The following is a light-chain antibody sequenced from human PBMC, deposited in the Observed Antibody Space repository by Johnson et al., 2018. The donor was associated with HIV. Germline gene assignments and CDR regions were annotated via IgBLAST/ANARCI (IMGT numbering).Light chain of an antibody. CDR2: KDN. CDR3: GTLDSSLSTGVV. Sequence: QSVLTQPPSVSAAPGQKVTISCSGSSSTIGNNYVSWYQVLPGTAPNLLIYKDNERPSGIPDRFPGSKSGTSATLGITSLQTGDEADYYCGTLDSSLSTGVVFGTGTKVTVL. CDR1: SSTIGNNY. V-gene: IGLV1-51*02. J-gene: IGLJ1*01.